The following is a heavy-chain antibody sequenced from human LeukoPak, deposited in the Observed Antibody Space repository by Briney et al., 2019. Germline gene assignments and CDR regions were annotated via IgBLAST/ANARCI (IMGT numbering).Heavy chain of an antibody. Sequence: GGSLRLSCAASGFTFSTYAMQWVRQAPGKGLEWVAVISYDGSNEYYADSAKGRFTISRDNSKNTLYLQMNSLKAEDTAVYYCAREAPYYFDYWGQGTLVTVSS. CDR1: GFTFSTYA. CDR2: ISYDGSNE. J-gene: IGHJ4*02. V-gene: IGHV3-30*01. CDR3: AREAPYYFDY.